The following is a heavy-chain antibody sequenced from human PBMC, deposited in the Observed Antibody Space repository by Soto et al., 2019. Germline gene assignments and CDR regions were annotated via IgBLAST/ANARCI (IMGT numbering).Heavy chain of an antibody. CDR3: ARLTTIITGAFDD. D-gene: IGHD7-27*01. V-gene: IGHV4-31*03. CDR1: GASIGSGSYY. J-gene: IGHJ4*02. CDR2: IYDSGRT. Sequence: SDTLSLTCTVSGASIGSGSYYWSWIRQYPGEGLVWIGHIYDSGRTYYNPSLESRVSISIDTSKNEFSLTLTSVTAADTAVYYCARLTTIITGAFDDWGLGTVVNVS.